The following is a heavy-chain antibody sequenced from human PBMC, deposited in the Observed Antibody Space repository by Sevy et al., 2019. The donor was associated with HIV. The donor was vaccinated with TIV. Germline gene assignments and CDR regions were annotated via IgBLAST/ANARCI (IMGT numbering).Heavy chain of an antibody. CDR2: IYYSGST. V-gene: IGHV4-59*01. CDR1: GGSISSYY. J-gene: IGHJ6*02. Sequence: SETLSLTCTVSGGSISSYYWSWIRQPPGKGLEWIGYIYYSGSTNYNPSLKSRVTISVDTSKNQFSLKLSSVTAADTAVYYCARWAVGGDFRPRQGYYYGIDVWGQGTTVTVSS. CDR3: ARWAVGGDFRPRQGYYYGIDV. D-gene: IGHD2-21*02.